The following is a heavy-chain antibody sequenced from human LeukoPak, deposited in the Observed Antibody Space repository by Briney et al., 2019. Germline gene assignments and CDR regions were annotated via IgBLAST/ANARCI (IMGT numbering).Heavy chain of an antibody. D-gene: IGHD5-18*01. CDR3: ARTNVDTAMVQGPYYFDY. CDR2: IYYSGST. V-gene: IGHV4-61*08. J-gene: IGHJ4*02. Sequence: SETLSLTCTVSGGSISSGGYYWSWIRQHPGKGLEWIGYIYYSGSTNYNPSLKSRVTISVDTSKNQFSLKLSSVTAADTAVYYCARTNVDTAMVQGPYYFDYWGQGTLVTVSS. CDR1: GGSISSGGYY.